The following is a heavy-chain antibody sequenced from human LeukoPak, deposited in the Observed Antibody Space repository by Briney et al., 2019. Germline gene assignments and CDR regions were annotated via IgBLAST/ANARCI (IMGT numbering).Heavy chain of an antibody. Sequence: SETLSLTCTVSGGSISSHYWSWIRQPPGKGLEWIGYIYYSGSTNYIPSLKSRVTISVDTSKNQFSLKLSSVTAADTAVYYCARVSSNDFWSGYGYYFDYWGQGTLVTVSS. CDR2: IYYSGST. V-gene: IGHV4-59*11. J-gene: IGHJ4*02. CDR3: ARVSSNDFWSGYGYYFDY. D-gene: IGHD3-3*01. CDR1: GGSISSHY.